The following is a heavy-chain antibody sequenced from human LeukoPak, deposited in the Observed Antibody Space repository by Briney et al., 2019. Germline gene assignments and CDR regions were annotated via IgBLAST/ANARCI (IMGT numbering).Heavy chain of an antibody. Sequence: PSETLSLTCTVSGGSIGSSSYCWAWIRQPPGKGLEWIGSIYYSGSTYYNPSLKSRVTISIETSKNKFSLKVNSVTAADTAVYYCARQTWIELWHFDYWGQGALVTVSS. CDR3: ARQTWIELWHFDY. V-gene: IGHV4-39*01. J-gene: IGHJ4*02. CDR1: GGSIGSSSYC. CDR2: IYYSGST. D-gene: IGHD5-18*01.